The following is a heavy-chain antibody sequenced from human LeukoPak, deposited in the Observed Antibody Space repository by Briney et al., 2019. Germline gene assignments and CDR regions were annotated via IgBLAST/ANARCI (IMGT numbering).Heavy chain of an antibody. CDR2: INQDGSVK. Sequence: GGSLRLSCAASTFPFSTYWMTWVRQAPGKGPEFVANINQDGSVKNYVDSVKGRFTISRDNAKNSLSLLMNSLRAEDTAVYYCAKASAGYFDYWGQGALVTVSS. CDR3: AKASAGYFDY. J-gene: IGHJ4*02. V-gene: IGHV3-7*01. CDR1: TFPFSTYW.